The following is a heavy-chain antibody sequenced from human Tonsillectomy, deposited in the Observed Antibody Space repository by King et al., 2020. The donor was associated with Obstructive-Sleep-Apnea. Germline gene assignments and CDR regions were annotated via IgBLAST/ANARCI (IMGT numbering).Heavy chain of an antibody. Sequence: QVQLQESGPGLVKPSETLSLTCTVSGYSISSGYYWGWIRQPPGKGLEWIGSIYHSGSTYYNPSLKSRVTISVDTSKNQFSLKLSSVTAADTAVYYCARDTDYGDYEGVGYWGQGTLVTVSS. V-gene: IGHV4-38-2*02. J-gene: IGHJ4*02. CDR2: IYHSGST. D-gene: IGHD4-17*01. CDR1: GYSISSGYY. CDR3: ARDTDYGDYEGVGY.